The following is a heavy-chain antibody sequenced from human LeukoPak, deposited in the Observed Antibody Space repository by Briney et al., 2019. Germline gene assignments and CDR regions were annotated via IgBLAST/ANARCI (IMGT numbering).Heavy chain of an antibody. CDR3: VRNTRRERYSGDGLDKFGYYSSAGRDG. V-gene: IGHV3-30-3*01. CDR2: ISYDGSNK. Sequence: GGSLRLSCAASGFTFSSYAMHWVRQAPGQGLEWVAVISYDGSNKYYADSVKGRFTISRDNSKNTLYLQMNSLRAEDTAVYYCVRNTRRERYSGDGLDKFGYYSSAGRDGWVQGTTVSVS. CDR1: GFTFSSYA. J-gene: IGHJ6*02. D-gene: IGHD5-12*01.